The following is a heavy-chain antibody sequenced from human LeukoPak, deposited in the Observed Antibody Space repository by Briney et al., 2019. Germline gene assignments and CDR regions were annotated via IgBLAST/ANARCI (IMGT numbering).Heavy chain of an antibody. CDR1: GGSISSYY. J-gene: IGHJ4*02. V-gene: IGHV4-59*01. Sequence: SETLSLTCTVSGGSISSYYWSWIRQPPGKGLEWIGYIYDSGNTNYNPSLKSRDTISVDTSKNQFSLKVRSVTAADTAVYYCAKGEGDYWGQGTLVTVSS. CDR3: AKGEGDY. CDR2: IYDSGNT. D-gene: IGHD2-21*01.